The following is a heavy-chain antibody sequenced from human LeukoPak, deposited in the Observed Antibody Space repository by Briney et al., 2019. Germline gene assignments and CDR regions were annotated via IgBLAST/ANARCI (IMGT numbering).Heavy chain of an antibody. CDR1: GYTFTGYY. CDR3: ARYYDILTGYYTGGRWFDP. CDR2: INPNSGGT. V-gene: IGHV1-2*02. J-gene: IGHJ5*02. Sequence: EASVKVSCKASGYTFTGYYMHWVRQAPGQGLEWMGWINPNSGGTNYAQKFQGRVTMTRDTSISTAYMELSRLRSDDTAVYYCARYYDILTGYYTGGRWFDPWGQGTLVTVSS. D-gene: IGHD3-9*01.